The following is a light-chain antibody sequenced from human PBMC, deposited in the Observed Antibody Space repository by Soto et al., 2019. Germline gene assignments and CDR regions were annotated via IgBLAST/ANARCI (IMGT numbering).Light chain of an antibody. Sequence: QPVLTQPPSASRTPGQRVTIPCSGSSSDIGSNSVNWYQHLPGAAPRLLIYANDHRPSGVPDRFSASKSGTSASLAISGVRSEDEAFYYCATWSDSLKVWVFGGGTKLTVL. CDR3: ATWSDSLKVWV. CDR2: AND. J-gene: IGLJ3*02. V-gene: IGLV1-44*01. CDR1: SSDIGSNS.